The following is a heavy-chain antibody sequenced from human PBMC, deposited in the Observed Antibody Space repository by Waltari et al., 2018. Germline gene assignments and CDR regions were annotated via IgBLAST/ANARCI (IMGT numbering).Heavy chain of an antibody. Sequence: EVQLVESGGGSVQPGGSLSLSCSASGSPFSTSTMNWARQAPGKGLEWISFISDAGGIIYYADSVKGRFTISRDNAKNSLYLQMNSLRDDDTALYYCTRSSGQDKWGQGTLVTVSS. J-gene: IGHJ4*02. V-gene: IGHV3-48*02. CDR2: ISDAGGII. D-gene: IGHD6-19*01. CDR1: GSPFSTST. CDR3: TRSSGQDK.